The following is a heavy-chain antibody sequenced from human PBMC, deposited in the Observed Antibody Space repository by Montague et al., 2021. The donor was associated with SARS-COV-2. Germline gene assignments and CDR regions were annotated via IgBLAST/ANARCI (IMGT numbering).Heavy chain of an antibody. CDR2: IKPDGGEK. CDR1: GFTFSSYW. CDR3: ARDSRIVGATGGMDV. D-gene: IGHD1-26*01. Sequence: SLRLSCAASGFTFSSYWMSWVRQTPGKGLERVANIKPDGGEKHYVDSVKGRFTISRDNAENSLNLQMDSLRAEDTALYYCARDSRIVGATGGMDVWGQGTTVIVSS. V-gene: IGHV3-7*03. J-gene: IGHJ6*02.